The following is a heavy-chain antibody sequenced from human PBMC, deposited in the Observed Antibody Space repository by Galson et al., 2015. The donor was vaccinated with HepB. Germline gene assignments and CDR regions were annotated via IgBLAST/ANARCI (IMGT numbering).Heavy chain of an antibody. V-gene: IGHV3-23*01. CDR1: GFTFNNYA. Sequence: SLRLSCAASGFTFNNYAMSWVRQAPGKGLEWVSCISGSGGTTYYTDSVKGRFTISRDNSKNTLFLQMNSLRDEDTAMYYCAKGTTGTKGLSFFDYWGQGTLVTVSS. CDR3: AKGTTGTKGLSFFDY. D-gene: IGHD1-1*01. CDR2: ISGSGGTT. J-gene: IGHJ4*02.